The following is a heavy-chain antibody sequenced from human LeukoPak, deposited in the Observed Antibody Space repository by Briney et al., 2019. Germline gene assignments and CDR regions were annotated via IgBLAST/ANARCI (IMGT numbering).Heavy chain of an antibody. J-gene: IGHJ4*02. CDR3: ARATMIVVVMPDY. CDR2: ISSSSSYI. V-gene: IGHV3-21*01. CDR1: GFTFSSYS. D-gene: IGHD3-22*01. Sequence: GGSLRLSCAASGFTFSSYSMNWVRQAPGKGLEWVSSISSSSSYIYYADSVKGRFTISRDNAKNSLYLQMNSLRAEDTAVYYCARATMIVVVMPDYWGQGTLVTVSS.